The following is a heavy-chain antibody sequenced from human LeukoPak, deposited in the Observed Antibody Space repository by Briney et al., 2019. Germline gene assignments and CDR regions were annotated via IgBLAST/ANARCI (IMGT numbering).Heavy chain of an antibody. CDR1: GGSFINYF. CDR2: IDDGGNT. CDR3: VRFSRITCGVWGDAFDI. D-gene: IGHD3-16*01. V-gene: IGHV4-34*01. J-gene: IGHJ3*02. Sequence: SETLSLTCTAYGGSFINYFWSWIRQSPGKGLEWIGEIDDGGNTNYNPSLMSQVIVSMEKSNKQFSLVMRSVAAADTAVYYCVRFSRITCGVWGDAFDIWGQGTTVIVSS.